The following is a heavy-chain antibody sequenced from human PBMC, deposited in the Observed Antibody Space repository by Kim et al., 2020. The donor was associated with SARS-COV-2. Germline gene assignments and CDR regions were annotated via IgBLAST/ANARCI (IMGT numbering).Heavy chain of an antibody. V-gene: IGHV3-23*01. D-gene: IGHD3-10*02. Sequence: GGSLRLSCAASGFTFSSYAMSWVRQAPGKGLEWVSAISGSGGSTYYADSVKGRFTISRDNSKNTLYLQMNSLRAEDTAVYYCAKVVRGVISFNSGFDYWGQGTLVTVSS. CDR1: GFTFSSYA. J-gene: IGHJ4*02. CDR3: AKVVRGVISFNSGFDY. CDR2: ISGSGGST.